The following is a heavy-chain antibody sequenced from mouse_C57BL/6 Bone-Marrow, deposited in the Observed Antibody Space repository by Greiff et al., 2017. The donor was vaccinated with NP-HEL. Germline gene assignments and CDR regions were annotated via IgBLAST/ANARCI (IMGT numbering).Heavy chain of an antibody. CDR1: GYSFTGYY. CDR3: ARRGYYGSSYGYFDV. J-gene: IGHJ1*03. CDR2: INPSTGGT. D-gene: IGHD1-1*01. V-gene: IGHV1-42*01. Sequence: DVKLQESGPELVKPGASVKISCKASGYSFTGYYMNWVKQSPEKSLEWIGEINPSTGGTTYNQKFKAKATLTVDKSSSTAYMQLKSLTSEDSAVYYGARRGYYGSSYGYFDVWGTGTTVTVSS.